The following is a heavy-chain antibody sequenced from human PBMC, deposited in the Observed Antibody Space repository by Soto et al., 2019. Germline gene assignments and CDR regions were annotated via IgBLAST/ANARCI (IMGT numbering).Heavy chain of an antibody. V-gene: IGHV1-2*02. Sequence: GASVKVSCKASGYTFTGYYMHWVRQAPGQGLEWMGWINPNSGGTNYAQKFQGRVTMTRDTSISTAYMELSRLRSDDTAVYYCARVTYDSSGYYPLLDYWGQGTLVPVSS. J-gene: IGHJ4*02. CDR3: ARVTYDSSGYYPLLDY. CDR1: GYTFTGYY. D-gene: IGHD3-22*01. CDR2: INPNSGGT.